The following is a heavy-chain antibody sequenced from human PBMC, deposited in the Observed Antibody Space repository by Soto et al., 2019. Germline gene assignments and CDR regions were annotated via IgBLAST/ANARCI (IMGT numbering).Heavy chain of an antibody. J-gene: IGHJ5*02. D-gene: IGHD2-15*01. CDR3: ARHRLYCSGGSCYSNRWFDP. V-gene: IGHV4-59*08. Sequence: SETLSLTCTVSGGSISSYYWSWIRQPPGKGLEWIGYIYYSGSTNYNPSLKSRVTISVDTSKNQFSLKLSSVTAADTAVYYCARHRLYCSGGSCYSNRWFDPWGQGTLVTVSS. CDR2: IYYSGST. CDR1: GGSISSYY.